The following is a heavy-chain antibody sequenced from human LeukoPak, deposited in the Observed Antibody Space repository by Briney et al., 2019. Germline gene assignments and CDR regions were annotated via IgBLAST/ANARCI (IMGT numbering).Heavy chain of an antibody. Sequence: PRGSLRLSCAASGFTFSSYAMSWVRQAPGKGLEWVSAVSGSGGSTYYADSVKGRFTSSRDNSKNTLYLQMNSLRAEDTAVYHCAKAVATVTPRYYYYGMDVWGQGTTVTVSS. V-gene: IGHV3-23*01. CDR2: VSGSGGST. J-gene: IGHJ6*02. CDR1: GFTFSSYA. D-gene: IGHD4-17*01. CDR3: AKAVATVTPRYYYYGMDV.